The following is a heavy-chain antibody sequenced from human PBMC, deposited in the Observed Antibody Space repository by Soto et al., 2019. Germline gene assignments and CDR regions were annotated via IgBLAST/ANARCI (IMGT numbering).Heavy chain of an antibody. Sequence: QVQLVESGGGVVQPGRSLRLSCAASGFTFSSYGMHWVRQAPGKGLEWVAVIWYDGSNKYYADSVKGRFTISRDNSKNTXYXXMTSVTAEDTAVDYCAREHYDYDSSGRYYYYGMDVWGQRTTVTVSS. CDR3: AREHYDYDSSGRYYYYGMDV. V-gene: IGHV3-33*01. CDR1: GFTFSSYG. D-gene: IGHD3-22*01. J-gene: IGHJ6*02. CDR2: IWYDGSNK.